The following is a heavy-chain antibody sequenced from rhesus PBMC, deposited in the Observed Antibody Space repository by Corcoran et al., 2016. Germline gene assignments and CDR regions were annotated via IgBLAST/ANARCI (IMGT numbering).Heavy chain of an antibody. Sequence: QLQLQESGPGLVKPSETLSVTCAVSGGSISSSYWSWIRQAPGKGLEWIGYIYGSGSSTNYNPSPTSRVTLSVDTSKNQLSLKLSSVTAADSAVYYCAGGIAAAGYFDYWGQGVLVPVSS. CDR1: GGSISSSY. J-gene: IGHJ4*01. CDR3: AGGIAAAGYFDY. D-gene: IGHD6-31*01. CDR2: IYGSGSST. V-gene: IGHV4-169*01.